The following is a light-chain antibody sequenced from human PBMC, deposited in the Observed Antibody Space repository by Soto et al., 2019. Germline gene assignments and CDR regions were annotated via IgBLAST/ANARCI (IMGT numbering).Light chain of an antibody. CDR1: QSVSTY. Sequence: EIVLTQSPATLSLSPGERATLSCRASQSVSTYLAWYQQKPGQAPRLLIYDASSRATGIPARFSGSGPGTDFTLTISSLEPEDFAVYYCQQRSNWPGTFGQGTKVEIK. V-gene: IGKV3-11*01. CDR2: DAS. CDR3: QQRSNWPGT. J-gene: IGKJ1*01.